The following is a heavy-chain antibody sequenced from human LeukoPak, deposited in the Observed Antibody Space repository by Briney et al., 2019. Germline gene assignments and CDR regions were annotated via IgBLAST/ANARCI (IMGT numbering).Heavy chain of an antibody. CDR1: GFTFGDYA. CDR3: TRAGVAYCSSTSCYHDWFDP. D-gene: IGHD2-2*01. J-gene: IGHJ5*02. V-gene: IGHV3-49*05. Sequence: KPGRSLRLSCTASGFTFGDYAMSWFRQAPGKGLEWVGFIRSKAYGGTTEYAASVKGRFTISRDDSKSIAYLQMNSLKTEDTAVYYCTRAGVAYCSSTSCYHDWFDPWGQGTLVTVSS. CDR2: IRSKAYGGTT.